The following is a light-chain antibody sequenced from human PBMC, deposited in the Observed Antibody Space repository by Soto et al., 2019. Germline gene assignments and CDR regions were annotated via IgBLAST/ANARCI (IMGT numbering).Light chain of an antibody. CDR2: GAT. V-gene: IGKV3-20*01. CDR3: QQYGGERT. J-gene: IGKJ1*01. CDR1: QSVRHNY. Sequence: ELVLTQSPDTLSLSPGDRATLSCRASQSVRHNYVAWLQQKPGEAPSLLISGATTRATGVPDRFSGSRSGTDFTLTISRLEPEGFAVYYCQQYGGERTFCQGTKVDIK.